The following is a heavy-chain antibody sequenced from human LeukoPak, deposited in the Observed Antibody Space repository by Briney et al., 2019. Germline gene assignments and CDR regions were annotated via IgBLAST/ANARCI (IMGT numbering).Heavy chain of an antibody. CDR2: IDPKSGGT. Sequence: ASVKVSCKASGYTLSGYYIHWVRQAPGQGLEWMGWIDPKSGGTNYAQKFHGRVTMTRDTSISTAYMELSRLRSDDTAVYYCARGYCRAGDCYSFDYWGQGTLVTVSS. J-gene: IGHJ4*02. CDR3: ARGYCRAGDCYSFDY. V-gene: IGHV1-2*02. D-gene: IGHD2-21*02. CDR1: GYTLSGYY.